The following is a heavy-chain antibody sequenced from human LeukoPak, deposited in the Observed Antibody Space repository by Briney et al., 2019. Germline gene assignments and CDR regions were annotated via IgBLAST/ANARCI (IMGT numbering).Heavy chain of an antibody. CDR3: ATEGSTVTQSRGYYYYGMDV. CDR2: INSSGGST. J-gene: IGHJ6*01. V-gene: IGHV1-46*01. CDR1: GYTFTNYY. Sequence: GASVTLSFKSSGYTFTNYYVHWVRQAPGQGLEWVGIINSSGGSTSYAQKFQGRVTMTRDTSTSTVYMELSSLIAEDKAVYYCATEGSTVTQSRGYYYYGMDVWGQGPTVTVSS. D-gene: IGHD4-17*01.